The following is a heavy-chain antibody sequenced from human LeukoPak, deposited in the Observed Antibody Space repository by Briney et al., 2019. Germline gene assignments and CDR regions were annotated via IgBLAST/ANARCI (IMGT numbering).Heavy chain of an antibody. V-gene: IGHV3-30*18. CDR3: AKQLGGPDNNPLMVRAVLPN. J-gene: IGHJ4*02. CDR1: KFTFSSYG. Sequence: PGGSLRLSCAASKFTFSSYGMHWVRQAPGKGLEWVAVISYDGSSKYYADSVKGRFTISRDNSKNTLYLQMNSLKPEDTAVYYCAKQLGGPDNNPLMVRAVLPNWGQGTLVTVSS. CDR2: ISYDGSSK. D-gene: IGHD3-10*01.